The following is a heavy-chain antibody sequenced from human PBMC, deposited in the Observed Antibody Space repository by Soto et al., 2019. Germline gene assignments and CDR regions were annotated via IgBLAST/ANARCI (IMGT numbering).Heavy chain of an antibody. J-gene: IGHJ6*02. CDR2: MSFDGNHQ. D-gene: IGHD3-3*01. Sequence: QVHLVESGGGVVQPGGSLRLSCAASGFTINRNDMYWVRHAPGKGLEWVAVMSFDGNHQHYADSVKGRFTISRDNSNNTLSLEMNSLRRDDTAVYYCASCERFPRVGVDYYALDVWGQGTTVIVSS. CDR3: ASCERFPRVGVDYYALDV. V-gene: IGHV3-30*03. CDR1: GFTINRND.